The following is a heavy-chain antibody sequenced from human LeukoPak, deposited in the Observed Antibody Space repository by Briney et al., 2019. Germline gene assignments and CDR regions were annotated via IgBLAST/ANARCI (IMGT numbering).Heavy chain of an antibody. V-gene: IGHV3-23*01. CDR3: ARDPNGDYIGAFEF. CDR2: ITSGGSP. J-gene: IGHJ3*01. Sequence: PGGYLRLSCAASGFTFSNYAVMWVRQAPGQGLEWVSAITSGGSPRYADSVKGRFTISRDNSKNTLYLQMNSLKTEDTAQYFCARDPNGDYIGAFEFWGQGTGVTVSS. D-gene: IGHD4-17*01. CDR1: GFTFSNYA.